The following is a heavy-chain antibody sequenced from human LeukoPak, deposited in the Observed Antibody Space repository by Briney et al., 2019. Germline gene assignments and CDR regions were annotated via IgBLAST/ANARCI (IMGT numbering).Heavy chain of an antibody. D-gene: IGHD1-26*01. CDR1: GFTFSSYA. V-gene: IGHV3-23*01. CDR2: ISGSGGST. CDR3: AKGGGDSGSYYLDVFDI. J-gene: IGHJ3*02. Sequence: GRSLRLSCAASGFTFSSYAMSWVRQAPGKGLEWVSTISGSGGSTYYADSVKGRFTISRDNSTNTLYLQMNTLRAEDTAVNYCAKGGGDSGSYYLDVFDIWGQGTMVTVSS.